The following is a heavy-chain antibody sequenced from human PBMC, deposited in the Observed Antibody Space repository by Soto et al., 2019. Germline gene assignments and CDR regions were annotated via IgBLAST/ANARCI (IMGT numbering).Heavy chain of an antibody. J-gene: IGHJ3*02. CDR3: ARKDSGGWYGEVDAFDI. V-gene: IGHV4-39*07. CDR2: INHSGST. CDR1: GGSISSSSYY. Sequence: QLQLQESGPGLVKPSETLSLTCTVSGGSISSSSYYWGWIRQPPGKGLEWIGEINHSGSTNYNPSLKSRVTISVDTSKNQFSLKLSSVTAADTAVYYCARKDSGGWYGEVDAFDIWGQGTMVTVSS. D-gene: IGHD6-19*01.